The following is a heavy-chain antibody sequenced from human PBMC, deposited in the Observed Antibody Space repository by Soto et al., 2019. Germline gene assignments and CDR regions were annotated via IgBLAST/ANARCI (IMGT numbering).Heavy chain of an antibody. V-gene: IGHV1-46*01. CDR3: ARATKGGSSTSRELERGMSSGWRYFDY. J-gene: IGHJ4*02. Sequence: ASVKVSCKASGYTFTSYYMHWVRQAPGQGLEWMGIINPSGGSTSYAQKFQGRVTMTRDTSTSTVYMELSSLRFGERAVYYCARATKGGSSTSRELERGMSSGWRYFDYWGQGTLVTVSS. CDR2: INPSGGST. D-gene: IGHD2-2*01. CDR1: GYTFTSYY.